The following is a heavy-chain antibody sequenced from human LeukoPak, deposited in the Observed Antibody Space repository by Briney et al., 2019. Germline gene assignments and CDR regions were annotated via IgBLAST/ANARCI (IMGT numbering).Heavy chain of an antibody. CDR3: ARDRGVSFDY. V-gene: IGHV3-48*04. CDR2: ISSSGSTI. J-gene: IGHJ4*02. Sequence: PGGSLRLSCAASGFTFSSYSMNWVRQAPGKGLEWVSYISSSGSTIYYADSVKGRFTISRDNAKNSLYLQMNSLRAEDTAVYYCARDRGVSFDYWGQGTLVTVSS. CDR1: GFTFSSYS. D-gene: IGHD3-10*01.